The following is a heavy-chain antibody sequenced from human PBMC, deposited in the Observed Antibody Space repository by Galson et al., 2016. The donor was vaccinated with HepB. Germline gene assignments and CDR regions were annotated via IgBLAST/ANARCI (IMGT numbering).Heavy chain of an antibody. CDR1: GFTFSSFA. V-gene: IGHV3-23*05. CDR3: AKVCGGDCPEGDY. D-gene: IGHD2-21*02. J-gene: IGHJ4*02. CDR2: IYGGGNDP. Sequence: SLRLSCAASGFTFSSFAMSWVRQAPGKGLEWVSSIYGGGNDPSYADSVKGRFTISRDNSKSTLYLQMNSLRPEDTAVYYCAKVCGGDCPEGDYWGQGTLVAVSS.